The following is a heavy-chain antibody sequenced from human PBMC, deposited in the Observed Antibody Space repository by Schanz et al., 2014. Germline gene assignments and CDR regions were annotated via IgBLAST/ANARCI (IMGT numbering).Heavy chain of an antibody. J-gene: IGHJ4*02. CDR1: GFTFSTYA. CDR3: VRLDVHDY. CDR2: IDYAGST. V-gene: IGHV3-66*04. Sequence: EVQLLESGGGLVQPGGSLRLSCSASGFTFSTYAMSWVRQPPGKGLEWVSLIDYAGSTNYADSVKGRMTVSRDTSKNALFLQMNNLRAEDTAVYYCVRLDVHDYWGQGTLVTVSA. D-gene: IGHD3-16*01.